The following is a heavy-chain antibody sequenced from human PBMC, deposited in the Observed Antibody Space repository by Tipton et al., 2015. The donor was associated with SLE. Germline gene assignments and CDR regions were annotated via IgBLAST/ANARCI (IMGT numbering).Heavy chain of an antibody. CDR2: ISWNSGSI. CDR1: GFTFDDYA. V-gene: IGHV3-9*01. CDR3: AKGSVTTTSYYYMDV. Sequence: SLRLSCAASGFTFDDYAMHRVRQAPGKGLEWVSGISWNSGSIGYADSVKGRFTISRDNAKNSLYLQMNSLRAEDTALYYCAKGSVTTTSYYYMDVWGKGTPVTVSS. J-gene: IGHJ6*03. D-gene: IGHD4-17*01.